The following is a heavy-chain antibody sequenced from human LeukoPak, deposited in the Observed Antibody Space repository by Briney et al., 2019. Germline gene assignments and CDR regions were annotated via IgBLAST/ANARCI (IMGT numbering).Heavy chain of an antibody. CDR1: GFTFSDYY. D-gene: IGHD4-17*01. CDR2: ISSSGSTI. J-gene: IGHJ6*03. Sequence: GGSLRLSCAASGFTFSDYYMSWIRQAPGKGLEWVSYISSSGSTIYYADSVKGRFTISRDNAKNSLYLQMNSLRAEDTAVYYCASRHSYGDYYYYYYMDVWGKGTTVTVSS. V-gene: IGHV3-11*04. CDR3: ASRHSYGDYYYYYYMDV.